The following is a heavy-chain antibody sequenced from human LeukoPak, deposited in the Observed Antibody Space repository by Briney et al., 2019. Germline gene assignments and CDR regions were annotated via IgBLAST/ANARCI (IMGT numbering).Heavy chain of an antibody. CDR1: GYTFAGYY. CDR2: INPNSGGT. CDR3: ARVGDSSGYPFDY. D-gene: IGHD3-22*01. V-gene: IGHV1-2*02. J-gene: IGHJ4*02. Sequence: GASVKVSCKASGYTFAGYYMHWVRQAPGQGLEWMGWINPNSGGTNYAQKFQGRVTMTRDTSISTAYMELSRLRSDDTAVYYCARVGDSSGYPFDYWGQGTLVTVSS.